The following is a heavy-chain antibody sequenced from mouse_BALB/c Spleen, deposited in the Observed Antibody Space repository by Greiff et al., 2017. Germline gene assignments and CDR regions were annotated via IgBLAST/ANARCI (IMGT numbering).Heavy chain of an antibody. D-gene: IGHD2-4*01. J-gene: IGHJ4*01. CDR3: ARREITTDAMDY. CDR2: ISYSGST. Sequence: EVQLVESGPGLVKPSQSLSLTCTVTGYSITSDYAWNWIRQFPGNKLEWMGYISYSGSTSYNPSLKSRISITRDTSKNQFFLQLNSVTTEDTATYYCARREITTDAMDYWGQGTSVTVSS. V-gene: IGHV3-2*02. CDR1: GYSITSDYA.